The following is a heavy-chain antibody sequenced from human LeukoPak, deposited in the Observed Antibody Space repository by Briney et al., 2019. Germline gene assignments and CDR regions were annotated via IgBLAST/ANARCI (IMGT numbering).Heavy chain of an antibody. CDR3: VRDLSDYGSGTNYFDP. CDR1: GYTFTSYG. J-gene: IGHJ5*02. Sequence: APVKVSCKASGYTFTSYGISWVRQAPGQGLEWMGWISAYNGNTNYAQKLQGRVTMTTDTSTSTAYMELRSLRSDDTAVYYCVRDLSDYGSGTNYFDPWGQGTLVTVSS. V-gene: IGHV1-18*01. CDR2: ISAYNGNT. D-gene: IGHD3-10*01.